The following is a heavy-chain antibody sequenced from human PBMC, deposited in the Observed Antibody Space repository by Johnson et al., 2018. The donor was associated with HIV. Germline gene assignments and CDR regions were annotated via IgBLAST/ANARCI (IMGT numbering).Heavy chain of an antibody. Sequence: QVQLVESGGGVVQPGRSLRLSCAASGFTFSSYAMHWVRQAPGKGLEWVAIISYDGRNTFYADSVKGRFNISRDNSKNTLFLHMSDLRPEDTAVYYCAKDIYSVSKIRGLIAPALENHGMDVWGQGTMVTVS. CDR1: GFTFSSYA. J-gene: IGHJ3*01. V-gene: IGHV3-30*04. D-gene: IGHD3-10*01. CDR3: AKDIYSVSKIRGLIAPALENHGMDV. CDR2: ISYDGRNT.